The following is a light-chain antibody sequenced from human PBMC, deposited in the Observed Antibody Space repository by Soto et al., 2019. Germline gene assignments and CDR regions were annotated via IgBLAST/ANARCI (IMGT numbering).Light chain of an antibody. CDR1: TSNIGRNT. CDR3: AVWDDSLNGFP. CDR2: SNN. J-gene: IGLJ1*01. Sequence: HSVLTQPPSASGTPGQRVTISCSGSTSNIGRNTVNCYQQLPGTAPKLLIHSNNLRPSGVPDRFSGSKSGTSASLAISGLQSEDEADYYCAVWDDSLNGFPFGAGTKVTVL. V-gene: IGLV1-44*01.